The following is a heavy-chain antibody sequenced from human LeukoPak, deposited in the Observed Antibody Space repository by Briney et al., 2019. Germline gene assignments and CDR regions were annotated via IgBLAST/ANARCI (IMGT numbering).Heavy chain of an antibody. D-gene: IGHD6-6*01. J-gene: IGHJ6*03. V-gene: IGHV3-23*01. Sequence: GGSLRLSCAASGFTFSSYAMSWVRQAPGKGLEWVSAISGSGGSTYYADSVKGRFTISRDNSKNTLYLQMNSLRAEDTAVYYCAKFKGARGPSYSSSSVDYYYMDVWGKGTTVTVSS. CDR2: ISGSGGST. CDR1: GFTFSSYA. CDR3: AKFKGARGPSYSSSSVDYYYMDV.